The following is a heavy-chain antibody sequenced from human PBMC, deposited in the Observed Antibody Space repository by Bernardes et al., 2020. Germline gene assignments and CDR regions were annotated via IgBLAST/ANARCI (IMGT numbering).Heavy chain of an antibody. CDR2: ISGSGGST. CDR3: AEDCSSTSCYILGNGYFQH. V-gene: IGHV3-23*01. CDR1: GFTFSSYA. D-gene: IGHD2-2*02. J-gene: IGHJ1*01. Sequence: GGSLRLSCAASGFTFSSYAMSWVRQAPGKGLEWVSAISGSGGSTYYADSVKGRFTISRDNSKNTLYLQMNSLRAEDTAVYYCAEDCSSTSCYILGNGYFQHWGQGTLVTVSS.